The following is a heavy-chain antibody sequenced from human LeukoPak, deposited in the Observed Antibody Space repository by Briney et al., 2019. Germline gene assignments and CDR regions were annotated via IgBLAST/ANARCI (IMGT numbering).Heavy chain of an antibody. CDR3: ARDYGSGSYDY. V-gene: IGHV4-31*03. D-gene: IGHD3-10*01. J-gene: IGHJ4*02. CDR1: GGSISSGGYY. Sequence: SETLSLTCTVSGGSISSGGYYWSWIRQHPGKGLEWIGYIYYSGSIYYNPSLKSRVTISVDTSKNQFSLKLSSVTAADTAVYYCARDYGSGSYDYWGQGTLVTVSS. CDR2: IYYSGSI.